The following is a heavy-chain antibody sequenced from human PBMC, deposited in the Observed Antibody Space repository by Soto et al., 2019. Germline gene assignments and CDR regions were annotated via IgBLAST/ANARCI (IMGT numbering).Heavy chain of an antibody. Sequence: PGESLKISCQASGYSISNFWIAWVRQMPGEGLEWLGIIYPDDSDTRYSPSFLGQVTISADKSIKTTYLQWSSLKASDTAIYFCAISVLVSSTLYYFYLLGQGTLVTVSS. CDR3: AISVLVSSTLYYFYL. CDR1: GYSISNFW. D-gene: IGHD2-8*02. V-gene: IGHV5-51*01. J-gene: IGHJ4*02. CDR2: IYPDDSDT.